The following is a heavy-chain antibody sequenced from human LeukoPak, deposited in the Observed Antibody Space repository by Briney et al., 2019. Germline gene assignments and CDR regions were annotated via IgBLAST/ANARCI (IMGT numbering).Heavy chain of an antibody. D-gene: IGHD1-1*01. CDR2: ISSSSSYI. Sequence: GGSLRLSCAASGFSFRSYSMNWVRQAPGKGLEWVSSISSSSSYIYYADSVKGRLTISRDNAKNSLYLQMNSLRAEDTAVYYCASQGNNDPYHWGQGTLVTVSS. J-gene: IGHJ5*02. V-gene: IGHV3-21*01. CDR1: GFSFRSYS. CDR3: ASQGNNDPYH.